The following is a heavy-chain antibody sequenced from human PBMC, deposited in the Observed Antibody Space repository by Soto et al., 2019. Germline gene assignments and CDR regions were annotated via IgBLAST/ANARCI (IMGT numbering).Heavy chain of an antibody. V-gene: IGHV4-59*01. CDR2: IDYSGTA. D-gene: IGHD3-10*01. Sequence: QVHLQESGPGLVQPSETLSLTCTVSGDSISRYFWSWVRQSPGKGLEWIGDIDYSGTANYNPSLKSRVIISMSMSNNQFSLDLRSVTAAYTALYYCARVPRGDYFDSWGQGTLVTVSS. CDR3: ARVPRGDYFDS. J-gene: IGHJ4*02. CDR1: GDSISRYF.